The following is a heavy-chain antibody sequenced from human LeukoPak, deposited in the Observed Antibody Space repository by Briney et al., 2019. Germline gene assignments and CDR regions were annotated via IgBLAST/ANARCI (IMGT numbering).Heavy chain of an antibody. CDR2: IYYSGST. V-gene: IGHV4-31*03. CDR3: ARELKVDTAPGWFDP. D-gene: IGHD5-18*01. Sequence: SQTLSLTCTVSGGSISSGGYYWSWIRQHPGKGLEWIGYIYYSGSTYYNPSLKSRVTISVDTSKNQFSLKLSSVTAADTAVYYCARELKVDTAPGWFDPWGQGTLVTVSS. J-gene: IGHJ5*02. CDR1: GGSISSGGYY.